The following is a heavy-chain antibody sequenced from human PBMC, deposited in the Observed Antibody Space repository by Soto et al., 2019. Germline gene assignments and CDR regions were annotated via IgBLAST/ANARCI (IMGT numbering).Heavy chain of an antibody. CDR3: ASYPQRYFWSGHNWFDP. V-gene: IGHV1-69*13. CDR1: GGTFSRYA. J-gene: IGHJ5*02. Sequence: GASVKVSCKASGGTFSRYAISWVRQAPGQGLEWMGGIIPIFGTANYAQKFQGRVTITADESTSTAYMELSSLRSEDTAVYYCASYPQRYFWSGHNWFDPWGQGTQVTVSS. CDR2: IIPIFGTA. D-gene: IGHD3-3*01.